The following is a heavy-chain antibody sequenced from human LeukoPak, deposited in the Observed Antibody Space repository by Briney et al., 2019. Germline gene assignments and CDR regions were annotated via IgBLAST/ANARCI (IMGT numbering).Heavy chain of an antibody. CDR3: ARWGLGMDY. J-gene: IGHJ4*02. D-gene: IGHD7-27*01. Sequence: SETLSLTCTVSGGSISSYYWSWIRQPPGKGLEWIGYIYYSGSTNYNPSLKSRVTISVDTSKNQFSLKLSSVTAADTAVYYCARWGLGMDYWGQGTLVTVSS. V-gene: IGHV4-59*08. CDR2: IYYSGST. CDR1: GGSISSYY.